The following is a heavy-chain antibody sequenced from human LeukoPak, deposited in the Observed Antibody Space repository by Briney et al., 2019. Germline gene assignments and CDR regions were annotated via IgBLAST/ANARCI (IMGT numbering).Heavy chain of an antibody. CDR2: INWNGDST. CDR1: GFTSDDYG. CDR3: ARDRLISYDNSGYHAFDI. V-gene: IGHV3-20*04. J-gene: IGHJ3*02. D-gene: IGHD3-22*01. Sequence: GGSLTLSCAASGFTSDDYGMSWVRQAPGDGLEWVSGINWNGDSTGYADSVKGRFTISRDNAKNSLYLHMNSLRDEDTALYYCARDRLISYDNSGYHAFDIWGQGTMVTVSS.